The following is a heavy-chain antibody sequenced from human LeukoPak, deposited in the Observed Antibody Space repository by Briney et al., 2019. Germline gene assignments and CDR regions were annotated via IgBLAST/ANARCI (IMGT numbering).Heavy chain of an antibody. D-gene: IGHD2-21*01. Sequence: QPGGALRLSCAASRFTFDGYAMHWVRQAPGKGLEWVSGISWNSGSIGYADSVKGRFTISRDNAKNSLYLQMNSLRAEDTALYYCAKAGGGYSPGYYFDYWGQGTLVTVSS. CDR1: RFTFDGYA. CDR3: AKAGGGYSPGYYFDY. V-gene: IGHV3-9*01. J-gene: IGHJ4*02. CDR2: ISWNSGSI.